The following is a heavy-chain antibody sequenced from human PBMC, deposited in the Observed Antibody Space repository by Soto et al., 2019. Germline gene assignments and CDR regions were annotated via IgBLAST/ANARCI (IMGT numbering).Heavy chain of an antibody. V-gene: IGHV1-69*13. D-gene: IGHD2-15*01. CDR2: IIPIFGTA. Sequence: SVKVSCKASGGTFSIYAISWVPQAPVQCLEGMGGIIPIFGTANYAQKFQGRVTITADESRSIGDRELSSLRSEDTAVYYCASPCCRGGSCYSESSKYWGQATLVTVSS. CDR1: GGTFSIYA. CDR3: ASPCCRGGSCYSESSKY. J-gene: IGHJ4*02.